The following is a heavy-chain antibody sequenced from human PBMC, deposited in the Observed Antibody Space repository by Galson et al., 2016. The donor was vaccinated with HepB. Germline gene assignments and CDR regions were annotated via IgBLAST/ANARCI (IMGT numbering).Heavy chain of an antibody. CDR1: GFTFSCFG. J-gene: IGHJ4*02. V-gene: IGHV3-23*01. CDR3: ASFRYSGKIDF. CDR2: LSPNGANT. Sequence: SLRLSCAASGFTFSCFGMSWVRQAPGKGLEWVSCLSPNGANTNYADSVKGRFTISRDNAKTTVYLQMNSLRVEDTALYYCASFRYSGKIDFLGEGTLVTVSS. D-gene: IGHD5-12*01.